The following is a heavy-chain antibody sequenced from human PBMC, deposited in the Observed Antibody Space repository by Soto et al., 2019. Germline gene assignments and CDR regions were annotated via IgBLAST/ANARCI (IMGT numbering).Heavy chain of an antibody. CDR2: IYYSGST. V-gene: IGHV4-31*03. J-gene: IGHJ4*02. Sequence: QVQLQESGPGLVKPSQTLSLTCTVSGGSISSGGYYWSWIRQHPGKGLEWIGYIYYSGSTYYNPSLKSRVTISVDTSKNQFSLKLSSVNAADTAVYYCARVVDSGYEGHYFDYWGQGTLVTVSS. CDR1: GGSISSGGYY. CDR3: ARVVDSGYEGHYFDY. D-gene: IGHD5-12*01.